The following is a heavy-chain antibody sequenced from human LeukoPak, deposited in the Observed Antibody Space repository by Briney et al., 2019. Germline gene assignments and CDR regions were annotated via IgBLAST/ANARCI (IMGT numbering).Heavy chain of an antibody. CDR2: INHSGST. J-gene: IGHJ1*01. CDR3: ARRSGYSYFQH. D-gene: IGHD3-3*01. V-gene: IGHV4-34*01. CDR1: GGSFSGYY. Sequence: SETLSLTCAVYGGSFSGYYWSWLRQPPGKGLEWIGEINHSGSTNYNPSLKSRVTISVDTSKNQFSLKLSSVTAADTAVYYCARRSGYSYFQHWGQGTLVTVSS.